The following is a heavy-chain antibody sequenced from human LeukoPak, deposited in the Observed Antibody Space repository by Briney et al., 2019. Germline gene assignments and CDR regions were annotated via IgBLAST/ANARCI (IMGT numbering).Heavy chain of an antibody. Sequence: PGGSLRLSCAASGFTFSSYEMNWVRQAPGKGLEWVSYISSSGSTIYYADSVKGQFTISRGNAKNSLYLQMNSLRAEDTAVYYCARDSYSSGWYLVLDYWGQGTLVTVSS. CDR3: ARDSYSSGWYLVLDY. CDR1: GFTFSSYE. D-gene: IGHD6-19*01. V-gene: IGHV3-48*03. J-gene: IGHJ4*02. CDR2: ISSSGSTI.